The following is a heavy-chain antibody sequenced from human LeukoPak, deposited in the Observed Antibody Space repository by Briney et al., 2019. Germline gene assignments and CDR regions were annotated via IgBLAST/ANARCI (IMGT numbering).Heavy chain of an antibody. CDR2: IWHDGSND. J-gene: IGHJ4*02. CDR1: GFIFSSYG. D-gene: IGHD3-22*01. Sequence: GGSLRLSCAASGFIFSSYGMHWVRQAPGKGLEWVARIWHDGSNDDYADSVKGRFTISRDNSKNPLYLQMNSLRAEDTAIYYCAKVTGDYYDTSGAFDYWGQGTLVTVSS. V-gene: IGHV3-33*06. CDR3: AKVTGDYYDTSGAFDY.